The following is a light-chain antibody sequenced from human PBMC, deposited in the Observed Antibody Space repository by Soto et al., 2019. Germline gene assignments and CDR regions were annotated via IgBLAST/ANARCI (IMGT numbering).Light chain of an antibody. J-gene: IGKJ1*01. CDR2: LTS. Sequence: EIVLTQSPATLSAFPGDRVTLSCRASQAVNTRLAWYQHKPGQAPRLLIYLTSNRAAGVPSRFSAWGSETDFTLTISDVQPEDFAVYYCQQYNQWPPGTYGQGTKVEIK. CDR3: QQYNQWPPGT. V-gene: IGKV3D-15*01. CDR1: QAVNTR.